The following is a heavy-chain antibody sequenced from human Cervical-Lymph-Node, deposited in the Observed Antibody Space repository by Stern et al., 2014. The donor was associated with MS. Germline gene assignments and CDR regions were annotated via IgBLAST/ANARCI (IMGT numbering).Heavy chain of an antibody. V-gene: IGHV1-69*17. Sequence: QMQLVQSGAEVKKPGSSVKVSCKASGGTFSSYAISWVRQAPGQGLEWMGGIIPIFGIANYAQKFQGRVTITADKSTSTAYMELSSLRSEDTAVYYCARVGYDSSGYYYYWYFDLWGRGTLVTVSS. D-gene: IGHD3-22*01. CDR1: GGTFSSYA. CDR3: ARVGYDSSGYYYYWYFDL. J-gene: IGHJ2*01. CDR2: IIPIFGIA.